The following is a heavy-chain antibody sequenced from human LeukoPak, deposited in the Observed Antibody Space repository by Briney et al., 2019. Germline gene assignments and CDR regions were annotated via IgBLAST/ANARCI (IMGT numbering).Heavy chain of an antibody. J-gene: IGHJ4*02. CDR2: IRYDGSNK. CDR3: AKDPSLGIGYYFDY. CDR1: GFTFSSYG. V-gene: IGHV3-30*02. D-gene: IGHD7-27*01. Sequence: PGGSLRLSCAASGFTFSSYGMHWVRQAPGKGLEWVAFIRYDGSNKYYADSVKGRFTIPRDNSKNTLYLQMSSVRAEDTAVYYCAKDPSLGIGYYFDYWGQGTLVTVSS.